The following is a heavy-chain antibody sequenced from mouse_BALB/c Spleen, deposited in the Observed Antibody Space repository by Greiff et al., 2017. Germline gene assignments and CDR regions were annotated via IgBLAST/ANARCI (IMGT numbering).Heavy chain of an antibody. CDR2: ISSGSSTI. V-gene: IGHV5-17*02. CDR1: GFTFSSFG. J-gene: IGHJ1*01. CDR3: ARGDGFYGYFDV. D-gene: IGHD2-3*01. Sequence: EVKLVESGGGLVQPGGSRKLSCAASGFTFSSFGMHWVRQAPEKGLEWVAYISSGSSTIYYADTVKGRFTISRDNPKNTLFLQMTSLRSEDTAMYYCARGDGFYGYFDVWGAGTTVTVSS.